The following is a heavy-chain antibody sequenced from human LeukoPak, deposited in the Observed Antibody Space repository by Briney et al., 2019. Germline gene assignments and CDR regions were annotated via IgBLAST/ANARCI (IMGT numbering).Heavy chain of an antibody. D-gene: IGHD6-13*01. CDR3: ARDGEAVGPSSPPGSYYYYMDV. CDR1: GYTFSSYY. V-gene: IGHV1-46*01. J-gene: IGHJ6*03. Sequence: ASVKVSCKAAGYTFSSYYMHWVRQAPGQGLEWMGIINPSGGSTSYAQKFQGRVTMTRDTSTSTVYMELSSLRSEDTAVYYWARDGEAVGPSSPPGSYYYYMDVWGKGTTVTVSS. CDR2: INPSGGST.